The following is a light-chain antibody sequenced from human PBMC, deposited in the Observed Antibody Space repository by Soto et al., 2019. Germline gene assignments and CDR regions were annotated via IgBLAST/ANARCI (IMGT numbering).Light chain of an antibody. Sequence: EIVLTQSPDTLSLSPGERATLSCRASQSVSSNYLTWYQQKPGQAPRLLIYGASSRATGIPDRFSGSGSGTDFTLPISRLEPEDFAVYYCQQYGSSLRTFGQGTKVEIK. J-gene: IGKJ1*01. CDR3: QQYGSSLRT. V-gene: IGKV3-20*01. CDR2: GAS. CDR1: QSVSSNY.